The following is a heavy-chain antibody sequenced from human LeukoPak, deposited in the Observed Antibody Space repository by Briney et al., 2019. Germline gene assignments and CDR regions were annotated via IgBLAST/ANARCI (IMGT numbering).Heavy chain of an antibody. CDR2: IHNSRST. CDR3: ARRNVLTEGEAFDI. Sequence: SETLSLTCTVSGGSISSYYWTWIRQPPGEGLEWIGYIHNSRSTNYNPSLNSRVTISVDASKNQFSLKLNSVTAADTAVYYCARRNVLTEGEAFDIWGQGTMVTVSS. D-gene: IGHD3-9*01. CDR1: GGSISSYY. V-gene: IGHV4-59*08. J-gene: IGHJ3*02.